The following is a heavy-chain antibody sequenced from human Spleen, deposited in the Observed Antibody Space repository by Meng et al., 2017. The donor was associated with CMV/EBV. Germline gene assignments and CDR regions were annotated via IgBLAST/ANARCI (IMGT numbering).Heavy chain of an antibody. D-gene: IGHD1-7*01. Sequence: GESLKISCAASRFSFSSYWMSWVRQAPGKGLEWVANIKEDGSEKYYVDSVKGRFTISRDNAKNSLYPQMNSLRADDTGVYYCARWDYSPPTLYSYYYGLDVWGQGTTVTAP. V-gene: IGHV3-7*01. CDR3: ARWDYSPPTLYSYYYGLDV. J-gene: IGHJ6*02. CDR1: RFSFSSYW. CDR2: IKEDGSEK.